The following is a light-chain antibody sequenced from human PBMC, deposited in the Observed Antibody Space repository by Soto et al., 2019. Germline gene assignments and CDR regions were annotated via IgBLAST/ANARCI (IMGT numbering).Light chain of an antibody. V-gene: IGKV1-39*01. CDR2: AAS. CDR3: QQSYRIPYT. CDR1: QSISVY. Sequence: DIRMTQSPSSLSVSIGDRITITCRSSQSISVYLNWYQKKPGTPPKLLIYAASNLQSGVPSRFIGSGSGTDFTLTISSLQPEDFASYYCQQSYRIPYTFGQGTKLEI. J-gene: IGKJ2*01.